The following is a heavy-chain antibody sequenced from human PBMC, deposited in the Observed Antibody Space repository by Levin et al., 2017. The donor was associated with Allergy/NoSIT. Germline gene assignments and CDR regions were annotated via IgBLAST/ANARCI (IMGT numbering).Heavy chain of an antibody. Sequence: SQTLSLTCAISGDSVSSNSAAWNWIRQSPSRGLEWLGRTYYRSKWYNDYAVSVKSRITINPDTSKNQFSLQLNSVTPEDTAVYYCARGGGWYLGYYYYYGMDVWGQGTTVTVSS. V-gene: IGHV6-1*01. CDR1: GDSVSSNSAA. CDR2: TYYRSKWYN. D-gene: IGHD6-19*01. J-gene: IGHJ6*02. CDR3: ARGGGWYLGYYYYYGMDV.